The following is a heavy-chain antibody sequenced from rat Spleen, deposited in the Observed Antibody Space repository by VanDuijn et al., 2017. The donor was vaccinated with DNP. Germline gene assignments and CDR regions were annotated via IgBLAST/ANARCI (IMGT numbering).Heavy chain of an antibody. CDR1: GFTFSNYG. V-gene: IGHV5-19*01. Sequence: EVQLVESGGGLVQPGTSLKLSCAASGFTFSNYGFHWIRHVPGKGLEWVASITSSGGSTNYRDSVKGRFTISRDNAKNTLYLQMNSLRSEDTATYYCARDRTRDYWGQGVMVTVSS. J-gene: IGHJ2*01. CDR2: ITSSGGST. CDR3: ARDRTRDY.